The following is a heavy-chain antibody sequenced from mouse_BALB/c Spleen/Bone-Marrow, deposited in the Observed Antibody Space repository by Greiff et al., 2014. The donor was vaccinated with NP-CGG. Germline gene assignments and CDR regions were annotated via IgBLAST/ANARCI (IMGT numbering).Heavy chain of an antibody. CDR3: ARRYFDV. V-gene: IGHV1S41*01. Sequence: DLVKPGASVKLSCKASGYTFTSYWINWIKQRPGQGLEWIGRIAPGNGSTYYNEMFKGKATLTVDTSSSTAYIQLSSLSSEDSAVYFCARRYFDVWGAGTTVPVSS. CDR2: IAPGNGST. J-gene: IGHJ1*01. CDR1: GYTFTSYW.